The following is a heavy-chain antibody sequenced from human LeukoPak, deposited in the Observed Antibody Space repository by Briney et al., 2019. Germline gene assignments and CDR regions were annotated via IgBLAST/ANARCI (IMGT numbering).Heavy chain of an antibody. V-gene: IGHV4-34*01. CDR3: ARKRSSSYTWWFDP. J-gene: IGHJ5*02. D-gene: IGHD2-2*01. Sequence: PSETLSLTCAVYGGSFSGYYWSWIRQPPGEGLEWIGEINHSGSTNYNPSLKSRVTISVDTSKNQFSLKLSSVTAADTAVYYCARKRSSSYTWWFDPWGQGTLVTVSS. CDR2: INHSGST. CDR1: GGSFSGYY.